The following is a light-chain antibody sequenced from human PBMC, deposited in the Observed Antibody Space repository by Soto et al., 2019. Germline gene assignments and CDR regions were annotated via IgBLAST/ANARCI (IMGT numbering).Light chain of an antibody. J-gene: IGKJ4*01. CDR3: QQYNNWPLT. V-gene: IGKV3-15*01. CDR2: GTS. CDR1: QSVRDN. Sequence: ETRIAPSPVTLFVSPGERATLSCRASQSVRDNLAWYQQKPGQPPRLLIYGTSTRATGIPARFSGSGSGTEFTLTISSLQSEDFAVYYCQQYNNWPLTFGGGTKVDIK.